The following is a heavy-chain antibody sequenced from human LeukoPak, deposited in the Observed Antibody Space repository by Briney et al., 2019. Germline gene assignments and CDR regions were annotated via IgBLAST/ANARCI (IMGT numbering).Heavy chain of an antibody. Sequence: PGGSLRLSCAASGFTLSSYGMHWVRQAPGKGLEWVAVIWYDGSNKYYADSVKGRFTISRDNSKNTLYLQMNSLRAEDTAVYYCAKDEWTSPYYDILTGGYWGQGTLVTVSS. J-gene: IGHJ4*02. CDR1: GFTLSSYG. V-gene: IGHV3-33*06. CDR3: AKDEWTSPYYDILTGGY. CDR2: IWYDGSNK. D-gene: IGHD3-9*01.